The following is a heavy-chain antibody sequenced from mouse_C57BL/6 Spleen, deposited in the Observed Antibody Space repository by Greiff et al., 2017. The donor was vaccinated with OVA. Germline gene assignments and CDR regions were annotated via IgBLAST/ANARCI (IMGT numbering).Heavy chain of an antibody. CDR1: GYAFSNYG. Sequence: EVKLMESGGGLVKPGGSLKLSCAASGYAFSNYGMHWVRQAPEKGLEWVAYISSGSSTIYYADTVKGRFTISRDNAKNTLCLQMTSLRSEDTTMYYCAKEVGNSYAMDYWGQGTSVTVSS. D-gene: IGHD2-1*01. CDR3: AKEVGNSYAMDY. V-gene: IGHV5-17*01. J-gene: IGHJ4*01. CDR2: ISSGSSTI.